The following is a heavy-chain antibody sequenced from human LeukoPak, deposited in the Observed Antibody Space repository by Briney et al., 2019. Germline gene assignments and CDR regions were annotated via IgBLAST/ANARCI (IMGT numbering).Heavy chain of an antibody. CDR1: GFTFSSYW. CDR3: ARETTQDDILTGYSSYYFDY. Sequence: GGSLGLSCAASGFTFSSYWMSWVRQAPGKGLEWVANIKQDGSEKYYVDSVKGRFTISRDNAKNSLYLQMNSLRAEDTAVYYCARETTQDDILTGYSSYYFDYWGQGTLVTVSS. V-gene: IGHV3-7*01. J-gene: IGHJ4*02. D-gene: IGHD3-9*01. CDR2: IKQDGSEK.